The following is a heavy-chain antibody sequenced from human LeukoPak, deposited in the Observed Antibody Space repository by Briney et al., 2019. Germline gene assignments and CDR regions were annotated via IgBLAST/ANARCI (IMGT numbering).Heavy chain of an antibody. CDR3: AKGPSGSYYKRLDY. J-gene: IGHJ4*02. CDR1: GFTFSDYY. CDR2: ISSSGSTI. Sequence: GGSLRLSCAASGFTFSDYYMSWILQAPGKGLEWVSYISSSGSTIYYADSVKGRFTISRDNSKNTLYLQMNSLRAEDTAVYYCAKGPSGSYYKRLDYWGQGTLVTVSS. V-gene: IGHV3-11*01. D-gene: IGHD3-10*01.